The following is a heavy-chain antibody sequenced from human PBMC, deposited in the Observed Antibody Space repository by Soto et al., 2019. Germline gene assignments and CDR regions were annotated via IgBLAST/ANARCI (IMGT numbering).Heavy chain of an antibody. J-gene: IGHJ4*02. Sequence: SETLSLTCAVSGYSTSSGYYWGWIRQPPGKGLEWLGTTYYGASSYYNPSLRSRITILLDASTNQLSLKLSSVTAADTAVYFCVRVAGSASWYETDSWRQGILVTVSS. V-gene: IGHV4-38-2*01. CDR3: VRVAGSASWYETDS. D-gene: IGHD6-13*01. CDR2: TYYGASS. CDR1: GYSTSSGYY.